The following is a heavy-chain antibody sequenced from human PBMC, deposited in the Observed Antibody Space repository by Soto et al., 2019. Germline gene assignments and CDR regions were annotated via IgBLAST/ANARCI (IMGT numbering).Heavy chain of an antibody. CDR1: VDSVSSNSAP. Sequence: PSQTLXLICAISVDSVSSNSAPWNWIRQSPSRGLEWLGRTYYRSKWYNDYAVSVRSRITISPDTSKNQFPLQLNSVTPEDAAVYYSARDHRGAKSGLDVWGQGTTVTVSS. J-gene: IGHJ6*02. V-gene: IGHV6-1*01. D-gene: IGHD1-26*01. CDR3: ARDHRGAKSGLDV. CDR2: TYYRSKWYN.